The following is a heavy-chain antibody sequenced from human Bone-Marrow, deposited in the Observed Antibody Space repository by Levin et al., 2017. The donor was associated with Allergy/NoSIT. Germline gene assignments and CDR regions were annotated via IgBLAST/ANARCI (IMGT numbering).Heavy chain of an antibody. CDR2: IRPSSERT. CDR3: AREQGARGWYTVDF. V-gene: IGHV3-23*01. D-gene: IGHD6-19*01. CDR1: GFTFVNHA. J-gene: IGHJ4*02. Sequence: GGSLRLSCAASGFTFVNHAMTWVRHAPGKGLEWVSTIRPSSERTYFADSVKGRFTVSRDDSMNMMYLQMNSLRAADAAVYYCAREQGARGWYTVDFWGQGTLVTVSS.